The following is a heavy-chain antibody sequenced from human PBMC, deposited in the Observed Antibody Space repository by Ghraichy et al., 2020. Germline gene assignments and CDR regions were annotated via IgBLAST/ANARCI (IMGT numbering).Heavy chain of an antibody. D-gene: IGHD2-8*01. CDR1: GFTFSSYS. Sequence: LSLTCAASGFTFSSYSMNWVRQAPGKGLEWVSFISSSSSYIYYADSVKGRFTISRDNAKNSLYLQMNSLRAEDTAVYYCASLDIVLINWGQGTLVTVSS. V-gene: IGHV3-21*01. CDR2: ISSSSSYI. J-gene: IGHJ4*02. CDR3: ASLDIVLIN.